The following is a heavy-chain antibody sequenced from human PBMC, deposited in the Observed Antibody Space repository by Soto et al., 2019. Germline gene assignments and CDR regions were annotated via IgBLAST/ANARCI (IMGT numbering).Heavy chain of an antibody. CDR3: ARDRTVTTGEGWFDP. D-gene: IGHD4-17*01. CDR1: GGSISSYY. Sequence: PSETLSLTCTVSGGSISSYYWSWIRQPAGKGLEWIGRIYTSGSTNYNPSLKSRVTMSVDTSKNQFSLKLSSVTAADTAVYCCARDRTVTTGEGWFDPWGQGTLVTVSS. V-gene: IGHV4-4*07. CDR2: IYTSGST. J-gene: IGHJ5*02.